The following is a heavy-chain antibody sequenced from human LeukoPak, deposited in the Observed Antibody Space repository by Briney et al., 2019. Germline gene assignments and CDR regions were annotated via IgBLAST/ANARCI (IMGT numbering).Heavy chain of an antibody. D-gene: IGHD3-10*01. J-gene: IGHJ5*02. Sequence: ASVKVSCKASGYTFTSYYMHWVRQAPGQGLEWMGIINPSGGSTSYAQKFQGRVTMTRDTSTSTVYMGLSSLRSEDTAVYYCARDLEPMVRGAPWFDPWGQGTLVTVSS. CDR2: INPSGGST. CDR3: ARDLEPMVRGAPWFDP. CDR1: GYTFTSYY. V-gene: IGHV1-46*01.